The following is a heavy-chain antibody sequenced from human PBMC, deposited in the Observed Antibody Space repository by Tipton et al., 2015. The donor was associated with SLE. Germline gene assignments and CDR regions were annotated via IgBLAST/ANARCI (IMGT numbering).Heavy chain of an antibody. V-gene: IGHV4-34*01. D-gene: IGHD5-18*01. CDR2: INHSGST. J-gene: IGHJ4*02. Sequence: TLSLTCAVYGGSFSGYYWSWIRQPPGKGLEWIGEINHSGSTNYNPSLKSRVTISVDASKNQFSLKLSSVTAADTAVYYCARVATAMVLDYWGQGTLVTVSS. CDR1: GGSFSGYY. CDR3: ARVATAMVLDY.